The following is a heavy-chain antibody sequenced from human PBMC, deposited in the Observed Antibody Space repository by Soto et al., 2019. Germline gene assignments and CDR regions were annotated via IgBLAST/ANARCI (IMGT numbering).Heavy chain of an antibody. CDR2: IYHSGST. D-gene: IGHD3-10*01. J-gene: IGHJ3*02. V-gene: IGHV4-4*02. CDR1: GGSISSSNW. Sequence: QVQLQESGPGLVKPSGTLSLTCAVSGGSISSSNWWSWVRQPPGKGLEWIGEIYHSGSTNYNPSLKSRVTISVDKSKNQFSLKLSSVTAADTAVYYCARVCSLLWFGELSGAFDIWGQGTMVTVSS. CDR3: ARVCSLLWFGELSGAFDI.